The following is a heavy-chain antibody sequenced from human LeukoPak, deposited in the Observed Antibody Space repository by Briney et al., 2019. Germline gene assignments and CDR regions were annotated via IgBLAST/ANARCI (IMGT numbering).Heavy chain of an antibody. V-gene: IGHV1-46*01. J-gene: IGHJ6*02. D-gene: IGHD2-2*01. CDR3: ARGCRVVPGVHNVGRTSYYYGLGV. CDR1: GYTFTSYY. CDR2: INPSGGST. Sequence: ASVKVSCKASGYTFTSYYMHWVQQAPGQGLEWMGIINPSGGSTSCAQKFQGRVTMTRDTSTSTVYMELSSLRSEDTAVYYCARGCRVVPGVHNVGRTSYYYGLGVWGQGTTVTVSS.